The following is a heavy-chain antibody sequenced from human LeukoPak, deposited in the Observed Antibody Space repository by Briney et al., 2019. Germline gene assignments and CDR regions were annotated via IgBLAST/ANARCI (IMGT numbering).Heavy chain of an antibody. Sequence: SVKVSRKASGGTFSSYTISWVRQAPGQGPEWMGRIIPILGIANYAQKFQGRVTITADKSTSTAYMELSSLRSEDTAVYYCARDGQSSSWYDYWGQGTLVTVSS. D-gene: IGHD6-13*01. CDR1: GGTFSSYT. V-gene: IGHV1-69*04. J-gene: IGHJ4*02. CDR2: IIPILGIA. CDR3: ARDGQSSSWYDY.